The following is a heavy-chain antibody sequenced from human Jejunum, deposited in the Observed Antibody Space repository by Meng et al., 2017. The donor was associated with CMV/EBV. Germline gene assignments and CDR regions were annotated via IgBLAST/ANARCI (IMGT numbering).Heavy chain of an antibody. D-gene: IGHD3-3*01. Sequence: FPFRRYNLDWVRQAPGKGLEWIASITSTSRYIYYADSVKGRFTISRDNAKNSLYLQMNSLRAEDTAVYYCVRDRFGVVTPDVFDIWGQGTMVTVSS. J-gene: IGHJ3*02. CDR3: VRDRFGVVTPDVFDI. V-gene: IGHV3-21*01. CDR2: ITSTSRYI. CDR1: FPFRRYN.